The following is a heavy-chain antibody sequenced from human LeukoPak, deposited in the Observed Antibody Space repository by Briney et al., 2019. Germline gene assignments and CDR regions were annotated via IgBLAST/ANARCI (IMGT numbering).Heavy chain of an antibody. CDR2: INHSGST. CDR1: GVASSGNY. Sequence: PSETLSLTCGVYGVASSGNYWSWIRQSPGRGLERIGEINHSGSTNYNPSLKSRVIISIDTSKNQFSLKLSSVTAADTADYYCARLLPRTGTTAYYFHNDMDVWGKGTTVTISS. V-gene: IGHV4-34*01. J-gene: IGHJ6*03. D-gene: IGHD1-1*01. CDR3: ARLLPRTGTTAYYFHNDMDV.